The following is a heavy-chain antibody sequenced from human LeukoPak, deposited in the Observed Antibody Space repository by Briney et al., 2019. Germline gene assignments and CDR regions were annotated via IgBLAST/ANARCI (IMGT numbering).Heavy chain of an antibody. J-gene: IGHJ3*02. CDR2: INHSGST. CDR3: ARGYYYDSGTDAFDI. CDR1: GGSFSGYY. V-gene: IGHV4-34*01. Sequence: PSETLSLTCAVYGGSFSGYYWSWIRQPPGKGLEWIGEINHSGSTNYNPSLKSRVTISVDTSKNQFSLKLSSVTAADTAVYYCARGYYYDSGTDAFDIWGQGTMVTVSS. D-gene: IGHD3-22*01.